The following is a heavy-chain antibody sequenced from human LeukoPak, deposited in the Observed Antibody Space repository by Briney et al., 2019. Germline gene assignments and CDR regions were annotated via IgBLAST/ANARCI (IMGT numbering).Heavy chain of an antibody. Sequence: GGSLRLSCAASGFIVSSNYMSWVRQAPGKGLEWVSVIYSDGSTYYADSVKGRFTISRDNSKNTLYLQMNSLRAEDTAVYYCAKEPLVIVVATFDYWGQGTLVTVSS. D-gene: IGHD3-22*01. J-gene: IGHJ4*02. CDR3: AKEPLVIVVATFDY. V-gene: IGHV3-53*01. CDR2: IYSDGST. CDR1: GFIVSSNY.